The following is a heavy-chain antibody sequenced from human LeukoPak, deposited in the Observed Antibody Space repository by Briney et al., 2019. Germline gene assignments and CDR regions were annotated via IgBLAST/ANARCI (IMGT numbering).Heavy chain of an antibody. CDR1: GGSISSHY. D-gene: IGHD3-3*01. J-gene: IGHJ5*02. CDR3: ARQTAIFRFDP. Sequence: SETLSLTCTVSGGSISSHYWSWIRRPPGKGLEWIGYIYYSGSTNYNPSLKSRVTISVDTSKNQYSLKLSSVTAADTAVYYCARQTAIFRFDPWGQGTLVTVSS. CDR2: IYYSGST. V-gene: IGHV4-59*08.